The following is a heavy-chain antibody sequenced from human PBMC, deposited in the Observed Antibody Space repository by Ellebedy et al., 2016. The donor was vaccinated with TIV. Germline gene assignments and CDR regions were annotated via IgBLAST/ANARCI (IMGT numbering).Heavy chain of an antibody. D-gene: IGHD1-1*01. J-gene: IGHJ4*02. CDR3: ARVQTTLEVFDF. CDR2: IYYTGST. Sequence: GSLRLXCTVSDGSISNYYWSWIRQPPGKGLEWIGYIYYTGSTTYNPSLRSRLTISLDTSKNQFSLNLSSVIAADTAVYFCARVQTTLEVFDFWGQGILVTVSS. V-gene: IGHV4-59*01. CDR1: DGSISNYY.